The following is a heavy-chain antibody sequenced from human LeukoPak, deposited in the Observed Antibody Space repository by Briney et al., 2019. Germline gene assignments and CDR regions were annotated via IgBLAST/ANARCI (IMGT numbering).Heavy chain of an antibody. CDR3: ARDRGSSGWYEFDY. CDR1: GFTSSSYW. Sequence: GGSLRLSCAASGFTSSSYWMSWVRQAPGKGLEWVANIKQDGSEKYYVDSVKGRFTISRVNAKNSLYLQMNSLRAEDTAVYYCARDRGSSGWYEFDYWGQGTLVTVSS. J-gene: IGHJ4*02. CDR2: IKQDGSEK. D-gene: IGHD6-19*01. V-gene: IGHV3-7*01.